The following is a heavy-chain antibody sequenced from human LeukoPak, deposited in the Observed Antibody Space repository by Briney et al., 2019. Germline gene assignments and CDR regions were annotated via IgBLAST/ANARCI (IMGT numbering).Heavy chain of an antibody. CDR3: ARDPHYYDSSGNFDC. CDR2: ISGSGGST. Sequence: GGSLRLSCAASGFTFSSYGMSWVRQAPGKGLEWVSAISGSGGSTYYADSVKGRVTISRDNSKNTLYLQMNSLRAEDTAVYYCARDPHYYDSSGNFDCWGQGTLVTVSS. CDR1: GFTFSSYG. J-gene: IGHJ4*02. D-gene: IGHD3-22*01. V-gene: IGHV3-23*01.